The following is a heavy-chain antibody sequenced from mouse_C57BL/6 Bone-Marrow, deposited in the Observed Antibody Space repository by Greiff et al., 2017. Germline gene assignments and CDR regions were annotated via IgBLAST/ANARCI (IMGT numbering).Heavy chain of an antibody. Sequence: DVKLQESGPGLVKPSQSLSLTCSVTGYSITSGYYWNWIRQFPGNKLEWMGYISYDGSNNYNPSLKNRISITRDTSKNQFFLKLNSVTTEDTATYYCARDRGVTGFAYWGQGTLVTVSA. CDR3: ARDRGVTGFAY. V-gene: IGHV3-6*01. D-gene: IGHD2-2*01. CDR1: GYSITSGYY. J-gene: IGHJ3*01. CDR2: ISYDGSN.